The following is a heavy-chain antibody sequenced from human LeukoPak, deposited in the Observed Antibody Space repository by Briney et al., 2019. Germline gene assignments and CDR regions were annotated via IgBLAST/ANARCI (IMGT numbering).Heavy chain of an antibody. Sequence: PGGSLRLSCAASGFTFSSYEMIWVRQAPGKGLEWVSYISSSGRTKYYADSVKGRFTISRDNAKNSLYLQMNSLRAEDTAVYYCARGKWEPLDYWGQGTLVTVSS. CDR3: ARGKWEPLDY. CDR1: GFTFSSYE. CDR2: ISSSGRTK. V-gene: IGHV3-48*03. J-gene: IGHJ4*02. D-gene: IGHD1-26*01.